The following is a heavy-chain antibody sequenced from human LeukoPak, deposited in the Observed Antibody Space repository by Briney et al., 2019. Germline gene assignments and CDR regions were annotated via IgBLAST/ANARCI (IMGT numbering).Heavy chain of an antibody. Sequence: SETLSLTCTVSGGSISSYYWSWIRQPPGKGLEWIGYIYYSGSTNYNPSLKSRVTISVDTSKNQFSLKLSSVTAADTAVYCCAGTQGGYFDYWGQGTLVTVSS. CDR3: AGTQGGYFDY. J-gene: IGHJ4*02. D-gene: IGHD3-16*01. CDR1: GGSISSYY. V-gene: IGHV4-59*01. CDR2: IYYSGST.